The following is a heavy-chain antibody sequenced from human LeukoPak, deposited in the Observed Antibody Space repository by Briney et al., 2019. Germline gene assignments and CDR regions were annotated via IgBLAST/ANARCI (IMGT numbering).Heavy chain of an antibody. CDR1: GSSFTSYL. V-gene: IGHV5-10-1*01. CDR2: IDPSDAYT. Sequence: GESLKISCKGSGSSFTSYLISWLRQMPGKGLEWLGRIDPSDAYTNYSPSFQGHVTISADKSISTAYLQWSSLTASDTAMYYCARHDSSGYCDYWGQGTLVTVSS. D-gene: IGHD3-22*01. CDR3: ARHDSSGYCDY. J-gene: IGHJ4*02.